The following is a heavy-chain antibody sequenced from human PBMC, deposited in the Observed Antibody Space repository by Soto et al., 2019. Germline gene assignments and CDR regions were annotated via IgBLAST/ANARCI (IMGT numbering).Heavy chain of an antibody. CDR1: GFTFSTYG. CDR3: ANCGGGPYSSSSYYYFDF. Sequence: HVQLVESGGGVVQPGGSLRLSCAASGFTFSTYGMHWVRQAPGKGLEWVAFISHDGSNTYYADSVKGRFTISRDKTKNTLYLNMNSLGDEDAAVYYCANCGGGPYSSSSYYYFDFWGQGTLVTVSS. J-gene: IGHJ4*02. D-gene: IGHD6-13*01. CDR2: ISHDGSNT. V-gene: IGHV3-30*18.